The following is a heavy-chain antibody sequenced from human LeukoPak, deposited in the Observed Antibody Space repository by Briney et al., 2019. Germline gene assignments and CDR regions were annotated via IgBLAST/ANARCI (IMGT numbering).Heavy chain of an antibody. CDR1: GFTFDDYA. CDR2: ISWNSGSI. Sequence: GGSLRLSCAASGFTFDDYAKHWVRQAPGKGLEWVSGISWNSGSIGYADSVKGRFTISRDNAKNSLYLQMNSLRAEDTALYYCAKAAAGTGGPGDYWGQGTLVTVSS. CDR3: AKAAAGTGGPGDY. J-gene: IGHJ4*02. D-gene: IGHD6-13*01. V-gene: IGHV3-9*01.